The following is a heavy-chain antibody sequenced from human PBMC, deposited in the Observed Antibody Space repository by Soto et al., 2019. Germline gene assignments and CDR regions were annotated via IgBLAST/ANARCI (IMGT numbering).Heavy chain of an antibody. D-gene: IGHD5-12*01. CDR1: GCTINSGDYF. V-gene: IGHV4-30-4*01. CDR2: IFYTGST. CDR3: ARVKATLYRHYYFDY. J-gene: IGHJ4*02. Sequence: SETLSLTCSVSGCTINSGDYFWGWIRQRPGKGLEWIGSIFYTGSTYYSPSLKSRASMSMDTSKNRLSLRLRSLTAADTAVYFCARVKATLYRHYYFDYWGQGTPVTVSS.